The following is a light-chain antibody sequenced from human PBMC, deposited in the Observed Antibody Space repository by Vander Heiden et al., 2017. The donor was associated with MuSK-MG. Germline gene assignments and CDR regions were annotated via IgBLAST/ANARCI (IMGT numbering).Light chain of an antibody. CDR2: DVS. CDR1: SSDVGGYNY. J-gene: IGLJ3*02. V-gene: IGLV2-14*03. CDR3: SSYTSSSTL. Sequence: QSALTQPASVPGSPGQPITISCTGTSSDVGGYNYVSWYQHHPGKAPKLMIYDVSNRPSGVSNRFSGSKSGNTASLTISGLQAEDEADYYCSSYTSSSTLFGGGTKLTVL.